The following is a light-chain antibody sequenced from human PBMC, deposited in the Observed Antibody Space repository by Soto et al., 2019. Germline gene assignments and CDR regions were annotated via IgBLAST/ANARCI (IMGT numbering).Light chain of an antibody. CDR1: SSDVGGYNY. V-gene: IGLV2-14*01. CDR3: CSYTTSNTRQIV. CDR2: DVS. Sequence: QSALTQPASVSGSPGQSITISCTGTSSDVGGYNYVSWYQQHPGKAPKFMIYDVSNRPSGVSNRFSGSKSGNTASLTFSGLQAEDEADYYCCSYTTSNTRQIVFGTGTKVTV. J-gene: IGLJ1*01.